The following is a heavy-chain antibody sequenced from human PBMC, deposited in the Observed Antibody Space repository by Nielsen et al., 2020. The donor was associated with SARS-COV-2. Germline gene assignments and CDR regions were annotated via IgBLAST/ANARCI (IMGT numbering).Heavy chain of an antibody. Sequence: WIRQPPGKGLEWIGYIYYSGSTYYNPSLKGRVTISVDTSKNQFSLKLSSVTAADTAVYYCARIFLITMVRGVITRGNWFDPWGQGTLVTVSS. V-gene: IGHV4-30-4*01. CDR2: IYYSGST. D-gene: IGHD3-10*01. J-gene: IGHJ5*02. CDR3: ARIFLITMVRGVITRGNWFDP.